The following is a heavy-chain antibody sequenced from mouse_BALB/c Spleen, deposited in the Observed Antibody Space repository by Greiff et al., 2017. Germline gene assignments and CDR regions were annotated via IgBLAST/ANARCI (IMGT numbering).Heavy chain of an antibody. Sequence: EVQGVESGGGLVQPGGSLKLSCAASGFTFSSYTMSWVRQTPEKRLEWVAYISNGGGSTYYPDTVKGRFTISRDNAKNTLYLQMSSLKSEDTAMYYCARLLTGHYFDYWGQGTTLTGSS. D-gene: IGHD4-1*01. CDR2: ISNGGGST. V-gene: IGHV5-12-2*01. J-gene: IGHJ2*01. CDR3: ARLLTGHYFDY. CDR1: GFTFSSYT.